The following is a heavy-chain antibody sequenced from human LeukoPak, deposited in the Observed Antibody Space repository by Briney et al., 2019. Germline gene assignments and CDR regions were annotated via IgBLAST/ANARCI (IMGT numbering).Heavy chain of an antibody. J-gene: IGHJ4*02. CDR3: ARGVYIAAAQYAY. Sequence: PSETLSLTCTVSGGSISSYYWSWIRQPPGKGLEWIGYFYYSGTTNYNPSLKSRVTISVDTSKNQFSLKLSSVTAADTAVYYCARGVYIAAAQYAYWGQGTLVTVSS. V-gene: IGHV4-59*01. CDR2: FYYSGTT. CDR1: GGSISSYY. D-gene: IGHD6-13*01.